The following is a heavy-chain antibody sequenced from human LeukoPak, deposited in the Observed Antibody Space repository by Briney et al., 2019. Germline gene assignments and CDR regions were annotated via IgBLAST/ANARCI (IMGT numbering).Heavy chain of an antibody. CDR2: IRVSGENT. J-gene: IGHJ4*02. Sequence: PGGSLRLSCAASGFTFSGFAMTWVRQAPGKGLQWVSTIRVSGENTYYADSVKGRFTISRDISKSTLYLQMNSLRDEDTAVYYCAKYGSGSYYNGLYWGQGTLVTVSS. D-gene: IGHD3-10*01. CDR1: GFTFSGFA. CDR3: AKYGSGSYYNGLY. V-gene: IGHV3-23*01.